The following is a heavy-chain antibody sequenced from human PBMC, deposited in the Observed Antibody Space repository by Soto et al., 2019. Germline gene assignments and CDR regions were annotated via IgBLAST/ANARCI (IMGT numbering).Heavy chain of an antibody. V-gene: IGHV3-64D*06. CDR1: GFTFSSYA. Sequence: PGGSLRLSCSASGFTFSSYAMHWVRQAPGKGLEYVSAISSNGGSTYYADSVKGRFTISRDNSKNTLYLQMSSLRAEDTAVYYCVKAYYDFWSGYHYWGQGTLVTVS. CDR2: ISSNGGST. CDR3: VKAYYDFWSGYHY. J-gene: IGHJ4*02. D-gene: IGHD3-3*01.